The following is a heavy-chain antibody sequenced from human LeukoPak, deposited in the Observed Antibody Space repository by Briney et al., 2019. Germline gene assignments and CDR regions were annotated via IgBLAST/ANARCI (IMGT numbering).Heavy chain of an antibody. CDR3: AKEGTAMASSYFDY. D-gene: IGHD5-18*01. J-gene: IGHJ4*02. CDR1: GFTFSSYG. V-gene: IGHV3-30*18. Sequence: GGSLRLSCAASGFTFSSYGMQWVRQAPGKGLEWVAVISHDGTVQHHADSVKGRFTISRDNSDNTLYLQMNSLRDEDTAMYYCAKEGTAMASSYFDYWGQGTLITVSS. CDR2: ISHDGTVQ.